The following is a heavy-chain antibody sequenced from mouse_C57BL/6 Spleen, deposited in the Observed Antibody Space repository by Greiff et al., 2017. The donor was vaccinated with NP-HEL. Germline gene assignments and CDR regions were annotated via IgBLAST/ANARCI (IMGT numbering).Heavy chain of an antibody. CDR1: GYTFTSYW. J-gene: IGHJ4*01. CDR2: IDPSDSYT. V-gene: IGHV1-69*01. D-gene: IGHD1-1*01. CDR3: ANHYYGSSYYAMDY. Sequence: QVQLQQPGAELVMPGASVKLSCKASGYTFTSYWMHWVKQRPGQGLEWIGEIDPSDSYTNYNQKFKGKSTLTVDKSSSTAYMQLSSLTSEDSAVYYCANHYYGSSYYAMDYWGQGTSVTVSS.